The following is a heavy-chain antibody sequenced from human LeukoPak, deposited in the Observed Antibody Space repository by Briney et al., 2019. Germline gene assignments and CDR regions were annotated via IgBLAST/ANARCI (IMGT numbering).Heavy chain of an antibody. CDR2: IWYDGSNE. Sequence: GGSLRLSCAASGFTFSSYGMHWVRQAPGKGLEWVAVIWYDGSNEYYADSVKGRFTISRDNSKNTLYLQMNSLRAEDTAVYYCARDGGIIRFGGQDVWGQGTTVTVS. CDR1: GFTFSSYG. V-gene: IGHV3-33*01. J-gene: IGHJ6*02. CDR3: ARDGGIIRFGGQDV. D-gene: IGHD3-16*01.